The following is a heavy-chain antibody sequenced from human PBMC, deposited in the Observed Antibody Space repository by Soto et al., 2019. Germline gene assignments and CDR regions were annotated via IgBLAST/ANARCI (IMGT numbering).Heavy chain of an antibody. CDR2: ISGSGTAT. D-gene: IGHD2-15*01. CDR1: GFIFSNYG. Sequence: EVQLLESGGGLVQPGGSLRLSCAASGFIFSNYGMSWVRQAPGKGLEWVSSISGSGTATYYADSVKGRVTISRDSSQNTLSLQMNSLRAEDTALYYCAKIVDAGGLDYWGQGTLVTVSS. V-gene: IGHV3-23*01. CDR3: AKIVDAGGLDY. J-gene: IGHJ4*02.